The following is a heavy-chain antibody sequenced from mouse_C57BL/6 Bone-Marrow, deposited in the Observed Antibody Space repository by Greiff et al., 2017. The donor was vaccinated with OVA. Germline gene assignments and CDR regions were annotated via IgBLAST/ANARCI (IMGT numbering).Heavy chain of an antibody. CDR3: ARDSYWSFDV. CDR2: ISYDGSN. J-gene: IGHJ1*03. Sequence: EVQLQQSGPGLVKPSQSLSLTCSVTGYSITSGYYWNWIRQFPGNKLEWMGYISYDGSNNYNPSLKNRISITRDTSKNQFFLKLNSVTTEDTATYDCARDSYWSFDVWGTGTPVTVSS. CDR1: GYSITSGYY. V-gene: IGHV3-6*01.